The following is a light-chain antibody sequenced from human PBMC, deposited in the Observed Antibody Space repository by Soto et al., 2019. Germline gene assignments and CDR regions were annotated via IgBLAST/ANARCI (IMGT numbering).Light chain of an antibody. V-gene: IGKV1-5*01. CDR1: QSISSW. Sequence: DIQVTQSPSTLSASVGDRVTFTCRASQSISSWLAWYQQKPGRAPKLLIYDASTLESVVPSRFSGSGSGTEFTLTISRLQPDDCATYYCQQYNTYPWTLGQGTKVEIK. CDR3: QQYNTYPWT. J-gene: IGKJ1*01. CDR2: DAS.